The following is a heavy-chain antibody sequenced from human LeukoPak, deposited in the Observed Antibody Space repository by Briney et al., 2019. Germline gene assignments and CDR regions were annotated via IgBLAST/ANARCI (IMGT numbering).Heavy chain of an antibody. Sequence: GGSLRLSCAASGFTFTIYSLNWVRQAPGKGLEWVSSTSSTSGYIYYADSVKGRFTISRDNAKNSLYLQMNSLRAEDTAVYYCARGVRYYDILTGNYPTYCYGMDVWGQGTTVTVSS. CDR2: TSSTSGYI. J-gene: IGHJ6*02. D-gene: IGHD3-9*01. CDR3: ARGVRYYDILTGNYPTYCYGMDV. CDR1: GFTFTIYS. V-gene: IGHV3-21*01.